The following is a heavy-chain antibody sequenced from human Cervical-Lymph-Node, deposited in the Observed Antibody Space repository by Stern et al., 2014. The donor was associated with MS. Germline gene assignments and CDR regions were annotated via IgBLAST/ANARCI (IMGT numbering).Heavy chain of an antibody. V-gene: IGHV1-69*01. J-gene: IGHJ6*02. Sequence: VQLEASGAEVKKPGSSVKVSCKASGGTFSNYATSWVRQAPGQGLEWMGGXVPLFGKPHYAQKFQGNVPLTADAYTGTASMDPSSLRSEDTAVYYCASPLTATAVPFGYYGMDVWGQGTTVTVS. CDR1: GGTFSNYA. D-gene: IGHD4-17*01. CDR3: ASPLTATAVPFGYYGMDV. CDR2: XVPLFGKP.